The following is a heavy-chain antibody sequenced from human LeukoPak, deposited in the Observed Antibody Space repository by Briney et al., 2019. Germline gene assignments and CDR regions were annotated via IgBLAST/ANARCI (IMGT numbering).Heavy chain of an antibody. Sequence: SGGSLRLSCAASGFTVSSNYMSWVRQAPGKGLEWVSVIYSGGSTYYADSVKGRFTISRHNSKNTLYLQMNSLRAEDTAVYYCARFRYYGSGSYYDYWGQGTLVTVSS. CDR3: ARFRYYGSGSYYDY. J-gene: IGHJ4*02. CDR1: GFTVSSNY. V-gene: IGHV3-53*04. CDR2: IYSGGST. D-gene: IGHD3-10*01.